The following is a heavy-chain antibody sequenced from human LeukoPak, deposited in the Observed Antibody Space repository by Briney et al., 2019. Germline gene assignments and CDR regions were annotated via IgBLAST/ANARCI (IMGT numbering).Heavy chain of an antibody. V-gene: IGHV1-46*03. CDR2: INPSGTT. D-gene: IGHD2-2*01. CDR1: GYSFTNYY. CDR3: ARGLPATFDY. J-gene: IGHJ4*02. Sequence: ASVKVTCKASGYSFTNYYIYWVRQAPGQGLEWMGLINPSGTTSYAQKFQGRVTMTKDTCTNTVYMELSSLRSEDTALYYCARGLPATFDYWGQGTLVTVSS.